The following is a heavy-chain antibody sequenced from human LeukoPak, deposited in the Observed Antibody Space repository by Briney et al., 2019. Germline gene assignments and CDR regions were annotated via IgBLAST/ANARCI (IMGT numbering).Heavy chain of an antibody. CDR1: GFTFGDYA. V-gene: IGHV3-30*18. CDR3: AKERGQGMATIGYYFDY. J-gene: IGHJ4*02. D-gene: IGHD5-24*01. Sequence: GGSLRLSCTTSGFTFGDYAVTWFRQAPGKGLEWVAVVSYDGSYKHYADSVKGRFTVSRDNSKNTLYLQMNSLRGEDTAVCYCAKERGQGMATIGYYFDYWGQGTLVTVSS. CDR2: VSYDGSYK.